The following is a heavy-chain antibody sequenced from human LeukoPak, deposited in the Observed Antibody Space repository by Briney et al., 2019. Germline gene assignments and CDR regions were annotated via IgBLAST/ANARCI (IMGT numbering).Heavy chain of an antibody. CDR2: FSGRGGST. Sequence: PGGSLRLSCAASGFTFSSSAMSWVRQAPGKGLEWVSAFSGRGGSTYYADSVKGRFTISRDNSKNTLYLQMNSLRAEDTAVYYCAKENYYGSGSTPPSHFDYWGQGTLVTVSS. V-gene: IGHV3-23*01. D-gene: IGHD3-10*01. CDR1: GFTFSSSA. J-gene: IGHJ4*01. CDR3: AKENYYGSGSTPPSHFDY.